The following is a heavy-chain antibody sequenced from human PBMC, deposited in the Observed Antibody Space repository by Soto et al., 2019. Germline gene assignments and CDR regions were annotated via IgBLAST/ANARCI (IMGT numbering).Heavy chain of an antibody. Sequence: QITLTESGPTLVKPTQTLTLTCTFSGFSFSTGAVGVGWIRQPPGKALEFLALIYWDDDKRYRPSLKNKITITKDTSRNQVVLTMTDLDPEDTATYYCARVYWAASGTRYYFDHWGQGTLVTVSS. D-gene: IGHD6-13*01. J-gene: IGHJ4*02. V-gene: IGHV2-5*02. CDR3: ARVYWAASGTRYYFDH. CDR2: IYWDDDK. CDR1: GFSFSTGAVG.